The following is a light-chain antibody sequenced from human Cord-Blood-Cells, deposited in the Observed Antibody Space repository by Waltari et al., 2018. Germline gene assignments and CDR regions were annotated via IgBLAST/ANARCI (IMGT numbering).Light chain of an antibody. Sequence: DIVMTQSPLSLPAPPGEPASLSCRSRQSLLHSNGYNYLDWYLQKPGQSPQLLIYLGSNRASGVPDRFSGSGAGTDFTLKISRVEAEDVGVYYCMQALQTPWTFGQGTKVEI. CDR1: QSLLHSNGYNY. CDR3: MQALQTPWT. J-gene: IGKJ1*01. CDR2: LGS. V-gene: IGKV2-28*01.